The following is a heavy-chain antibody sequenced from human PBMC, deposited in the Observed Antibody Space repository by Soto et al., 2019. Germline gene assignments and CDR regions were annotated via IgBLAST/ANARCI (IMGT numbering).Heavy chain of an antibody. CDR2: ISTTGVT. V-gene: IGHV4-59*08. J-gene: IGHJ4*02. CDR1: GGSLGDVY. CDR3: ARHGGDVVVVRD. Sequence: QVQLQESGPGLVKPSETLSLTCTVSGGSLGDVYWTWIRQPPGKGLEWLGYISTTGVTNYNSSLKSRVTMSTDASRNQFSLTLSSVTAADTAIYFCARHGGDVVVVRDWGRGTQVTVSS. D-gene: IGHD2-21*01.